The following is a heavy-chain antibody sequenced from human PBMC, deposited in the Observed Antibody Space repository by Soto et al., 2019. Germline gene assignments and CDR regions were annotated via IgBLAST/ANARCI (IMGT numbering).Heavy chain of an antibody. Sequence: SETLSLTCTVSGGSISSGGYYWSWIRQHPGKGLEWIGNIHYSGSTYYMPSLRSRVTLSVDTSKNQFSLRLTSVTAEDTAVYYCARHEGNGNVWPLDYWGQGILVTVSS. D-gene: IGHD2-8*01. CDR2: IHYSGST. J-gene: IGHJ4*02. CDR3: ARHEGNGNVWPLDY. CDR1: GGSISSGGYY. V-gene: IGHV4-39*01.